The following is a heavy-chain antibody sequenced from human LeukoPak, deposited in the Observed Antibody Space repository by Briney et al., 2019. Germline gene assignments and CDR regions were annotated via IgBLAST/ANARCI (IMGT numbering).Heavy chain of an antibody. CDR3: SKEGYDSSGYYPRLFDY. CDR1: GFTFSIYA. CDR2: ISGSGGST. V-gene: IGHV3-23*01. Sequence: PGGSLRLSCAASGFTFSIYAMSWVRQAPGKGLEWVSAISGSGGSTYYADSVKGRFTISRDNSKNTLYLQMNSLRAEDTAVYYCSKEGYDSSGYYPRLFDYWGQGTLVTVSS. D-gene: IGHD3-22*01. J-gene: IGHJ4*02.